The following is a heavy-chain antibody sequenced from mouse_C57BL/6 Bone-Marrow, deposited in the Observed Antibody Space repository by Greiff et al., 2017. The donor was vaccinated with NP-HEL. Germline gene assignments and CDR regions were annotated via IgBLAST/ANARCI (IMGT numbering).Heavy chain of an antibody. CDR1: GYTFTSYW. CDR2: IHPNSGST. V-gene: IGHV1-64*01. Sequence: QVQLQQPGAELVKPGASVKLSCKASGYTFTSYWMHWVKQRPGQGLEWIGMIHPNSGSTNYNEKFKSKATLTVDKSSSTAYMQLSSLTAEDSAVYYCANDYVFPYAMDYWGQGTSVTVSS. CDR3: ANDYVFPYAMDY. J-gene: IGHJ4*01. D-gene: IGHD2-4*01.